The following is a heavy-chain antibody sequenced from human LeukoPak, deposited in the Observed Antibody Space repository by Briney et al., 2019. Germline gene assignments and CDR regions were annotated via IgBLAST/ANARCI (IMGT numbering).Heavy chain of an antibody. CDR2: IKQDGSEK. J-gene: IGHJ4*02. CDR1: GFTFSSYW. V-gene: IGHV3-7*01. D-gene: IGHD3-22*01. CDR3: ARPYYYDSSGYEG. Sequence: GGSLRLSCAASGFTFSSYWMSWVRQAPGKGLEWVANIKQDGSEKYYVDPVKGRFTISRDNAKNSLYLQMNSLRAEDTAVYYCARPYYYDSSGYEGWGQGTLVTVSS.